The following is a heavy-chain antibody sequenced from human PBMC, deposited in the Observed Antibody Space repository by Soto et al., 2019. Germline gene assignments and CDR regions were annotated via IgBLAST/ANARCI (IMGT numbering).Heavy chain of an antibody. J-gene: IGHJ4*02. V-gene: IGHV3-33*01. CDR1: GFTFTNYG. Sequence: PGGSLRLSCTASGFTFTNYGMHWVRQAPGKGLEWVALIWYDGSKRYYTDSVKGRFTISRDTSKNMVYLQMNSLRAEDTALYYCARDYCSTSSCYEYWGQGSLVTVSS. CDR2: IWYDGSKR. CDR3: ARDYCSTSSCYEY. D-gene: IGHD2-2*01.